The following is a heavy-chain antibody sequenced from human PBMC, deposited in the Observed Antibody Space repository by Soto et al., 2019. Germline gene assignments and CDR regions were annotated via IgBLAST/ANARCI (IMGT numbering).Heavy chain of an antibody. CDR3: ARDFERGYSGYDGGFGY. CDR2: ISSSGSTI. J-gene: IGHJ4*02. V-gene: IGHV3-11*01. D-gene: IGHD5-12*01. Sequence: GGSLRLSCAASGFTFSDYYMSWIRQAPGKGLEWVSYISSSGSTIYYADSVKGRFTISRDNAKNSLYLQMNSLRAEDTAVYYCARDFERGYSGYDGGFGYRGQRTPVTGSS. CDR1: GFTFSDYY.